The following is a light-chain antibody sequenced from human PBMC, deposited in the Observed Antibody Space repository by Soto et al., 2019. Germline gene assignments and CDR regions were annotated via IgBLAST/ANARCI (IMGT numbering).Light chain of an antibody. J-gene: IGKJ3*01. CDR2: GAS. V-gene: IGKV3-20*01. Sequence: EIVLTQSPGTLSLSPGERANLSCRASQSVSSSYLAWYQQKPGQAPRLLIYGASSRATGIPDRFIGGGSGTDFTLTISRLEPEDFAVYYCQQYGSLPFTFGPGTKVDIK. CDR1: QSVSSSY. CDR3: QQYGSLPFT.